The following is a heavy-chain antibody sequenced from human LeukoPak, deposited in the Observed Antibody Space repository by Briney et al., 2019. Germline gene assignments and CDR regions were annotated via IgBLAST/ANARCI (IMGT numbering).Heavy chain of an antibody. D-gene: IGHD1-1*01. J-gene: IGHJ4*02. V-gene: IGHV1-2*02. CDR3: ARDGSYRGWNRGALRGF. CDR2: INPNSGGT. Sequence: GASVKVSCKASGYTFTGYYMHWVRQAPGQGLEWMGWINPNSGGTNYAQKFQGRVTMTRDTSISTAYMELSRLRSDDTAVYYCARDGSYRGWNRGALRGFWGQGTLVTVSS. CDR1: GYTFTGYY.